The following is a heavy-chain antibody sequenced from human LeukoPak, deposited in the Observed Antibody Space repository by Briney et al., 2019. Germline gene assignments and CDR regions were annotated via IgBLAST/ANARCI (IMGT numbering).Heavy chain of an antibody. Sequence: SETLSLTCTVSGGSINSYYWSWIRQPAGKELEWIGSTYHSGSTYYNPSLKSRVTMSVDTSKNQFSLKLSSVTAADTAVYYCARSPQGDSYGSYYFDYWGQGTLVTVSS. D-gene: IGHD5-18*01. J-gene: IGHJ4*02. CDR1: GGSINSYY. CDR2: TYHSGST. V-gene: IGHV4-4*07. CDR3: ARSPQGDSYGSYYFDY.